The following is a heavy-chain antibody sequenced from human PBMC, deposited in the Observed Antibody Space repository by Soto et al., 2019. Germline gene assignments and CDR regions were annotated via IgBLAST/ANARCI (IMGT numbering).Heavy chain of an antibody. D-gene: IGHD2-8*01. CDR1: GGSISSYY. CDR3: ARVVYYGDNWFDP. CDR2: IYYSGST. V-gene: IGHV4-59*01. Sequence: SETLSLTCTVSGGSISSYYWSWIRQPPGKGLEWIGYIYYSGSTNYNPSLKSRVTISVDTSKNQFSLKLSSVTAADTAVYYCARVVYYGDNWFDPWGQGTLVTVSS. J-gene: IGHJ5*02.